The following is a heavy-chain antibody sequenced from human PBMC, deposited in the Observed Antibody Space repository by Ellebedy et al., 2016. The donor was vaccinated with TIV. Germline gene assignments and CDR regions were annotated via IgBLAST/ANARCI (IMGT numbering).Heavy chain of an antibody. J-gene: IGHJ4*02. Sequence: AASVKVSCKTSGYTFTSYDMLWVRQAPGQGLEWLGWIDTKTGNPTYAQGFTGRFVFSLDTSVSTAYLQISNLKAEDTAVFYCARLRPWELLDYWGQGTRVTVSS. CDR2: IDTKTGNP. V-gene: IGHV7-4-1*02. CDR1: GYTFTSYD. D-gene: IGHD1-26*01. CDR3: ARLRPWELLDY.